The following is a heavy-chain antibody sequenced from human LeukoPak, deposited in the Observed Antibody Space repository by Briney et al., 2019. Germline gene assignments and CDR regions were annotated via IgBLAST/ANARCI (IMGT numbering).Heavy chain of an antibody. Sequence: AAVKVSFKASGYTFTSYGISWVRQAPGQGLEWVGGISAYNGNTNYAQKLQGRVTMTADTSTSTAYMELRSLRSDDTAVYYCARDYYDFWSGYLRRAGFLVPFDYWGQGTLVTVSS. CDR3: ARDYYDFWSGYLRRAGFLVPFDY. CDR2: ISAYNGNT. J-gene: IGHJ4*02. D-gene: IGHD3-3*01. CDR1: GYTFTSYG. V-gene: IGHV1-18*01.